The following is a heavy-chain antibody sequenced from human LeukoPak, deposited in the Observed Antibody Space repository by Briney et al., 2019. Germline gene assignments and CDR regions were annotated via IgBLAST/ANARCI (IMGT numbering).Heavy chain of an antibody. CDR1: GGTFSSYA. CDR2: IIPILGIA. J-gene: IGHJ4*02. D-gene: IGHD3-22*01. V-gene: IGHV1-69*04. Sequence: ASVKVSCKASGGTFSSYAISWVRQAPGQGLEWMGRIIPILGIANYAQKFQGRVTMTTDTSTSTAYMELRSLRSDDTAVYYCAREHYYDSSGYPAFGYWGQGTLVTVSS. CDR3: AREHYYDSSGYPAFGY.